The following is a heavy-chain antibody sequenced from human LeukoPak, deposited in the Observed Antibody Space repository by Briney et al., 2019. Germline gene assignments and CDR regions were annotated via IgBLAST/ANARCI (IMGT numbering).Heavy chain of an antibody. V-gene: IGHV4-61*08. CDR3: ARDASGGDY. CDR2: IYYSGST. J-gene: IGHJ4*02. D-gene: IGHD3-10*01. Sequence: SETLSLTCAVSGGSISSGGYSWSWIRQPPGKGLEWIGYIYYSGSTNYNPSLKSRVTISVDTSKNQFSLKLSSVTAADTAVYYCARDASGGDYWGQGTLVTVSS. CDR1: GGSISSGGYS.